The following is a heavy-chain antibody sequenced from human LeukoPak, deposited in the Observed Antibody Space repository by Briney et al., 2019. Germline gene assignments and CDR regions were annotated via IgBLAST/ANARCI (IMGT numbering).Heavy chain of an antibody. CDR3: GKVLGTTGTESRIMITFGGVIATAVDAFDI. J-gene: IGHJ3*02. CDR1: GFTFSSYA. V-gene: IGHV3-23*01. Sequence: GGSLRLSCAASGFTFSSYAMSWVRQAPGKGLEWVSAISGSGGSTYYADSVKRRFTISRDNSKNTLYLQMNSLRAEDTAVYYCGKVLGTTGTESRIMITFGGVIATAVDAFDIWGQGTMVTVSS. CDR2: ISGSGGST. D-gene: IGHD3-16*02.